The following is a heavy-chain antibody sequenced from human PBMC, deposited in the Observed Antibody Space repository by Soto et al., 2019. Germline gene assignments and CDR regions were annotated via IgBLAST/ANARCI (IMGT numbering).Heavy chain of an antibody. CDR1: GDSVSSPYY. Sequence: QVQLQESGPGLVKPSGTLSLTCAVSGDSVSSPYYWCWVRQPPGKGLEWIGEVFHTGTTSYNPSLRRRVTISIDKSNNQFSLDLSSVTAADTAVYYCARSAGWYAVHSWGPGTPVIVSS. V-gene: IGHV4-4*02. J-gene: IGHJ4*02. D-gene: IGHD6-19*01. CDR2: VFHTGTT. CDR3: ARSAGWYAVHS.